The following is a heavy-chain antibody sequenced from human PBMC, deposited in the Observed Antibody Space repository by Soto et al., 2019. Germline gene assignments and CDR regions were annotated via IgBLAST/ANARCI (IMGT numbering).Heavy chain of an antibody. CDR3: ARSSGWYFRAFDI. CDR1: GGYFRGYY. D-gene: IGHD6-19*01. V-gene: IGHV4-34*01. J-gene: IGHJ3*02. Sequence: SEILSLTCAVYGGYFRGYYWIWIRKPPGKGLEWIGEINHSGSTNYNPSLKSRVTISVDTSKNQFSLKLSSVTAADTAVYYCARSSGWYFRAFDIWGQGTMVTVSS. CDR2: INHSGST.